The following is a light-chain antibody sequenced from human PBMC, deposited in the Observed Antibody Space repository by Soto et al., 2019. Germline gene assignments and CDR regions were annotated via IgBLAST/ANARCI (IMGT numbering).Light chain of an antibody. V-gene: IGLV2-8*01. CDR2: EVS. J-gene: IGLJ1*01. CDR1: SSDVGGYNY. Sequence: QSVLTQPPSASGSPGQSVTISCTGTSSDVGGYNYVSWYQQHPGKAPKLMIYEVSKRPSGVPDRFSGSKSGNTASLTVSGLQAEDEADYYCSSYAGSNIHYVFVTGTKVTVL. CDR3: SSYAGSNIHYV.